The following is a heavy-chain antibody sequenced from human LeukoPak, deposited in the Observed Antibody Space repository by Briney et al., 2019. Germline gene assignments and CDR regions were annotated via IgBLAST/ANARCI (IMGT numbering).Heavy chain of an antibody. D-gene: IGHD6-19*01. Sequence: GGSLRLSCAASGFTFSGHDMHWVRHPTGKGLEWVSVIGTAGNTYYADSVKGRFTISRENAKNSLYLQMDNLRAGDTAVYYCARSKSYSSGWTDFDYWGQGTLVTVSS. CDR2: IGTAGNT. V-gene: IGHV3-13*01. J-gene: IGHJ4*02. CDR1: GFTFSGHD. CDR3: ARSKSYSSGWTDFDY.